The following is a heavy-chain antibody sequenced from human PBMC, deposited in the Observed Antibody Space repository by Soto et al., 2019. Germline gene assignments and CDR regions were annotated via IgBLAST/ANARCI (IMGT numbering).Heavy chain of an antibody. Sequence: GESLKISCKASGYIFSNYWIIWLRQMPGKGLEWMGTIDPSDSYPKYSPSFQGHVSISADKSIGTAYLQWSSLKASDSAMYYCARRGGNSYVVHGMDVWGQGTTVTVSS. CDR3: ARRGGNSYVVHGMDV. D-gene: IGHD5-18*01. CDR2: IDPSDSYP. CDR1: GYIFSNYW. V-gene: IGHV5-10-1*01. J-gene: IGHJ6*02.